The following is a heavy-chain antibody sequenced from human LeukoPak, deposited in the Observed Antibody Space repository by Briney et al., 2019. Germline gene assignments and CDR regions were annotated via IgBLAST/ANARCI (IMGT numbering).Heavy chain of an antibody. CDR1: GDIVSSNSAA. CDR3: ARWFRYSSGWYFDY. CDR2: TYYRSKLYN. J-gene: IGHJ4*02. D-gene: IGHD6-19*01. Sequence: SQTLSLTCAISGDIVSSNSAAWNWIRQSPSRGLEWLGRTYYRSKLYNDYAVSVKSRITINPDTSKNQFSLQLNSVTPEDTAVYYCARWFRYSSGWYFDYWGQGTLVTVSS. V-gene: IGHV6-1*01.